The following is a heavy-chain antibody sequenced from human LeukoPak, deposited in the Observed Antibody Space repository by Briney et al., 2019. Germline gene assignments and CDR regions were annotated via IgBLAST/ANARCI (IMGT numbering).Heavy chain of an antibody. D-gene: IGHD5-24*01. J-gene: IGHJ4*02. CDR1: GGSISSYY. V-gene: IGHV4-59*01. Sequence: NPSETLSLTCTVSGGSISSYYWSWIRQPPGKGLEWIGYIYYSGSTNYNPSLKSRVTISVDTSKNQFSLKLSSVTAADTAVYYCARAGRDGYNYEDYFDYWGQGTLVTVSS. CDR2: IYYSGST. CDR3: ARAGRDGYNYEDYFDY.